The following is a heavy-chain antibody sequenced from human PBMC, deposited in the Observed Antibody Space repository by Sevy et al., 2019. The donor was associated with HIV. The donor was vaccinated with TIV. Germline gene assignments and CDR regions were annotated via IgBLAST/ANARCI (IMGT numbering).Heavy chain of an antibody. V-gene: IGHV1-18*01. CDR3: GKCTLWIYDPTNSKCGMDV. CDR2: SSPFTGSP. J-gene: IGHJ6*02. D-gene: IGHD5-12*01. CDR1: GYNFINYG. Sequence: ASVKVSCKASGYNFINYGISWVRQAPGQGLEWVGGSSPFTGSPNYPQKLQDRVTVTTDTATNTAYMELRNLRSDDTAVYYCGKCTLWIYDPTNSKCGMDVRGQGTTVTVSS.